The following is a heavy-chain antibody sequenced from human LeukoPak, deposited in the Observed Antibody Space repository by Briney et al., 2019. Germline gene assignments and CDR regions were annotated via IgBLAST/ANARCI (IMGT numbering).Heavy chain of an antibody. CDR1: GFTFSSYA. Sequence: PGGSLRLSCAASGFTFSSYAMHWVRQAPGKGLEWVAVISYDGSNKYYADSVKGRFTISRDNSKNTLYLQMNSLRAEDTAVYYCARDKKRGYATGRVYWGQGTLVTVSS. D-gene: IGHD3-10*01. CDR2: ISYDGSNK. V-gene: IGHV3-30*04. J-gene: IGHJ4*02. CDR3: ARDKKRGYATGRVY.